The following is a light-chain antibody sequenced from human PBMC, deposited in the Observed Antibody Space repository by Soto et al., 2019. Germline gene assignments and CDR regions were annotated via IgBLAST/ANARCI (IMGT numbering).Light chain of an antibody. CDR3: KPYNNWPLT. J-gene: IGKJ4*01. CDR1: QTFSNSF. Sequence: VLTQSPGTLSLSPGERATLSCRASQTFSNSFLSWFQQIPGQAPRLLIYGAPTRATGVQARFSGSRSGPEFTLTIKSLQSEDFAIYYCKPYNNWPLTFGGGTKVDIK. CDR2: GAP. V-gene: IGKV3D-7*01.